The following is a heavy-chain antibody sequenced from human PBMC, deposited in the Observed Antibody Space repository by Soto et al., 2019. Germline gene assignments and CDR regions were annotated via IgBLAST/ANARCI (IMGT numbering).Heavy chain of an antibody. Sequence: QVQLVESGGGVVQPGRSLRLSCAAAGFTFSSYAMHWVRQAPGKGLEWVAVISYDGSNKYYADSVKGRFTISRDNSKNTLYLQMNSLRAEDTAVYYCARDRLRGGAVDLRRGFDYWGQGTLVTVSS. CDR2: ISYDGSNK. J-gene: IGHJ4*02. D-gene: IGHD6-19*01. CDR1: GFTFSSYA. CDR3: ARDRLRGGAVDLRRGFDY. V-gene: IGHV3-30-3*01.